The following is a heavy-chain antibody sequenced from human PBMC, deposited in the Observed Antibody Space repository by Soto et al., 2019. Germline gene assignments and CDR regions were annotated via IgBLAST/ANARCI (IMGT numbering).Heavy chain of an antibody. J-gene: IGHJ4*02. V-gene: IGHV4-31*03. D-gene: IGHD6-13*01. CDR1: GGSISSGGYC. CDR2: IYYSGST. Sequence: QVQLQESGPGLVKPSQTLSLTCTVSGGSISSGGYCWSWIRQHPGKGLEWIGYIYYSGSTYYNPSLKSRVTISVDTSKNQFSLKLSSVTAADTAVYYCARGLEQQLVVGYWGQGTLVTVSS. CDR3: ARGLEQQLVVGY.